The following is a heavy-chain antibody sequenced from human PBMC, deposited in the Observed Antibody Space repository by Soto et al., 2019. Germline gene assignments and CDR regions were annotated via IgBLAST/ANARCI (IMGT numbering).Heavy chain of an antibody. D-gene: IGHD3-10*01. Sequence: EVQLVESGGGLIQPGGSLKLSCAASGFTVGNNYMSWVRQAPGKGLEWVSLIYSTGTTKYADSVKGRFTVSRDNAKNTLYLQMTSLRAEDTAVYYCANDGRGSGSHYNSFGYWGQGTLVTVSS. J-gene: IGHJ4*02. V-gene: IGHV3-53*01. CDR1: GFTVGNNY. CDR2: IYSTGTT. CDR3: ANDGRGSGSHYNSFGY.